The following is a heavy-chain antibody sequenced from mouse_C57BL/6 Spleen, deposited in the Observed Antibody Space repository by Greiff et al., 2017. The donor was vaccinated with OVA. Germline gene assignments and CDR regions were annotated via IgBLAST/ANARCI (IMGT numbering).Heavy chain of an antibody. V-gene: IGHV6-3*01. CDR2: IRLKSDNYAT. J-gene: IGHJ4*01. CDR3: TAGLRRAMDY. D-gene: IGHD2-4*01. Sequence: EVKLMESGGGLVQPGGSMKLSCVASGFTFSNYWMNWVRQSPEKGLEWVAQIRLKSDNYATHYAESVKGRFTISRDDSKSSVYLQMNNLRAEDTGIYYCTAGLRRAMDYWGQGTSVTVSS. CDR1: GFTFSNYW.